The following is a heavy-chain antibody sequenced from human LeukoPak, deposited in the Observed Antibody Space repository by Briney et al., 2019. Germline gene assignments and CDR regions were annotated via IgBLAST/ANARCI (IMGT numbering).Heavy chain of an antibody. D-gene: IGHD6-6*01. CDR3: ARESSSYFGMDV. J-gene: IGHJ6*02. CDR2: INAGNGNT. CDR1: GYTFSSYA. V-gene: IGHV1-3*01. Sequence: ASVKVSCKASGYTFSSYAMHWVRQAPGQRLEWMGWINAGNGNTKYSQKFQGRVTITRDTSASTAYMELSSLRSEDTAVYYCARESSSYFGMDVWGQGTTVTVSS.